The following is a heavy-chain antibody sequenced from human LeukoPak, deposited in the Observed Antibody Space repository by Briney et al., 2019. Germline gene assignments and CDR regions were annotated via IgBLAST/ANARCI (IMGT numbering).Heavy chain of an antibody. CDR2: LSWNGATV. CDR3: AKDIGIALRGATFEN. D-gene: IGHD3-10*01. J-gene: IGHJ4*02. V-gene: IGHV3-9*01. CDR1: GFTFDDYA. Sequence: GRSLRLSCAASGFTFDDYAMHWVRQAPGKGLEWVSGLSWNGATVGYADSVKGRFTISRDNTKNSLYLQMSSLKTEDTALYYCAKDIGIALRGATFENWGQGTLVTVSS.